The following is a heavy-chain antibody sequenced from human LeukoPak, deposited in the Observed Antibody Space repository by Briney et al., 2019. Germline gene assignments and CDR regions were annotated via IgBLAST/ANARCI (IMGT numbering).Heavy chain of an antibody. Sequence: ASVKVSCKASGYTFTSYGISWVRQAPGQGLEWMGWISAYNGNTNYAQKLQGRVTMTTDTSTSTAYMELWSLRSDDTAVYYCARNYCSSTSCYTRVTYYFDYWGQGTLVTVSS. CDR2: ISAYNGNT. D-gene: IGHD2-2*02. V-gene: IGHV1-18*01. CDR1: GYTFTSYG. J-gene: IGHJ4*02. CDR3: ARNYCSSTSCYTRVTYYFDY.